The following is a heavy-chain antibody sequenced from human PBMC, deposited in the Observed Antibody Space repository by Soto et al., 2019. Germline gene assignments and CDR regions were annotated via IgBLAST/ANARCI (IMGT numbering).Heavy chain of an antibody. D-gene: IGHD3-3*02. V-gene: IGHV3-30*18. CDR2: ISYDGTNK. Sequence: GGSLRLSCAASGFTFSSYGMRWVRQAPGKGLEWVAVISYDGTNKYYADSVKGRFTISRDNSKYTLYLQMNSLSAEDTAVYYCAKDRVYISFFYYYGMDVWGQGTTVTVSS. CDR1: GFTFSSYG. CDR3: AKDRVYISFFYYYGMDV. J-gene: IGHJ6*02.